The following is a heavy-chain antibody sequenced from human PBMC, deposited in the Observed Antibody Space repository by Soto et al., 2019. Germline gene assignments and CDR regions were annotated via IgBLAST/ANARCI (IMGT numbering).Heavy chain of an antibody. CDR3: AREARSGSSTSCYRGVFDR. V-gene: IGHV4-31*03. J-gene: IGHJ3*02. CDR2: IYYSGST. CDR1: GGSISSGGYY. Sequence: LSRTCTVSGGSISSGGYYWSWIRQHPGKGLEWIGYIYYSGSTYYNPSLKSRVTISVDTSKNQISLKLSSVTAADTAVYYGAREARSGSSTSCYRGVFDRRGQRTSVT. D-gene: IGHD2-2*02.